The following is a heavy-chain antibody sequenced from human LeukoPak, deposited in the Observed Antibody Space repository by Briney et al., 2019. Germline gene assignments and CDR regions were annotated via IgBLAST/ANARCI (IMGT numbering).Heavy chain of an antibody. Sequence: GGSLRLSCAVSGLSFSSYAMHWVRQAPGKGLEWVAVIRHDETNEYYADSVQGRFTISRGTSKNTLYLQMNSLRAEDTAVYYCAKEYTPSSPLGELDSWGQGTLVTVSS. V-gene: IGHV3-30*02. CDR2: IRHDETNE. D-gene: IGHD6-6*01. CDR1: GLSFSSYA. CDR3: AKEYTPSSPLGELDS. J-gene: IGHJ4*02.